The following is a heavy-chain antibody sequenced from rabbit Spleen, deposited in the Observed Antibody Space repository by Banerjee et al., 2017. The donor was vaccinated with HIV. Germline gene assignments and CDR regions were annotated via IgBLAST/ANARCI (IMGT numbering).Heavy chain of an antibody. D-gene: IGHD8-1*01. V-gene: IGHV1S45*01. J-gene: IGHJ6*01. Sequence: QEQLTETGGGLVQPGGSLTLSCKASGIDFSSYNFICWVRQAPGKGLEWIACIDIGSRDFTYYASWAKGRFIISKTSSTTVTLQMTSLTVADTATYFCARDTGSSFSTYGMDLWGQGTLVTVS. CDR1: GIDFSSYNF. CDR3: ARDTGSSFSTYGMDL. CDR2: IDIGSRDFT.